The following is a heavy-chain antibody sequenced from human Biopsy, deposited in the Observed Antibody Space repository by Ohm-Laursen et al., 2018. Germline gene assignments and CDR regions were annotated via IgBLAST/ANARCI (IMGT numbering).Heavy chain of an antibody. Sequence: GSLRLSCTASGFTFSSYAMSWVRQPPGKGLEWVSSLTGSGGSTYYADSVKGRFTISRDNSKNTLSLQMSSLRAEDTAVYYCAKYDYSSSPRRYFDPWGQGTLVTVSS. CDR2: LTGSGGST. V-gene: IGHV3-23*01. CDR3: AKYDYSSSPRRYFDP. D-gene: IGHD6-6*01. J-gene: IGHJ5*02. CDR1: GFTFSSYA.